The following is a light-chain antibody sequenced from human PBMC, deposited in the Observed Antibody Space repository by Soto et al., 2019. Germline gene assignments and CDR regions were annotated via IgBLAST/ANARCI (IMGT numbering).Light chain of an antibody. Sequence: QSVLTQPRSVSGSPGQSVTISCTGTSSDVGGYNYVSWYQQHAGKAPKLMIYDVSKRPSGVPDRFSGSKSGNTASLTISGLQAEDEADYYCCSYAGSYTPSYVFGTGTKLTVL. CDR3: CSYAGSYTPSYV. J-gene: IGLJ1*01. V-gene: IGLV2-11*01. CDR2: DVS. CDR1: SSDVGGYNY.